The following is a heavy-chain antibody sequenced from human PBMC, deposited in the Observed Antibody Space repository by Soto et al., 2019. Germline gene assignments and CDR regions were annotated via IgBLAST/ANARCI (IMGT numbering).Heavy chain of an antibody. CDR3: AIDSDGGY. J-gene: IGHJ4*02. D-gene: IGHD2-15*01. CDR2: ISATTGNT. Sequence: EVRLSESGGGLVQPGESLRLSCAASGFNFSIYSMIWARQAPGKGLEWVSGISATTGNTYYTNSVKGRFTISRDNFENTLFLPMNNLRAEDTALYYCAIDSDGGYWGQGTLVTVSS. V-gene: IGHV3-23*01. CDR1: GFNFSIYS.